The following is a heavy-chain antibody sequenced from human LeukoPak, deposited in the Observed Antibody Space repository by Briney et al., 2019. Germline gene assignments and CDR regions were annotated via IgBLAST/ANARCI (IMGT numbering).Heavy chain of an antibody. J-gene: IGHJ4*02. V-gene: IGHV4-39*07. D-gene: IGHD1-26*01. Sequence: SETLSLTCTVSGGSISSSSYYWGWIRQPPGKGLEWIGSIYYSGSTCYNPSLKSRVTISVDTSKNQFSLKLSSVTAADTAVYYCCCDSGSYPLSVVYWGQGTLVTVSS. CDR2: IYYSGST. CDR1: GGSISSSSYY. CDR3: CCDSGSYPLSVVY.